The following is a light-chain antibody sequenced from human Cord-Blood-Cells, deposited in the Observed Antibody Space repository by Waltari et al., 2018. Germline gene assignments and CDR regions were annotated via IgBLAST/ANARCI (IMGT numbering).Light chain of an antibody. Sequence: EIVMTQSPATLSVSPGERATLPCRASQSVSSNLAWYQQKPGQAPRLLTYGAYTRATGIPAGFSGSGSGTEFTLSISGLQSEDFAVYYCQQYKGTFGQGTTVDIK. CDR2: GAY. J-gene: IGKJ1*01. CDR3: QQYKGT. V-gene: IGKV3-15*01. CDR1: QSVSSN.